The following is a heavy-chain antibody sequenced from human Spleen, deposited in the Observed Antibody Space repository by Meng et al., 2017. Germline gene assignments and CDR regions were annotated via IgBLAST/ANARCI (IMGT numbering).Heavy chain of an antibody. CDR2: ISAYNGNT. CDR1: GYTFTSYG. Sequence: ASVKVSFKASGYTFTSYGISWVRQAPGQGLEWMGWISAYNGNTNYAQKLQGRVTMTTDTSTSTAYTVLRSLRSDDTAVYYCARSRDRVGATTQGRLDYWGQGTLVTVSS. J-gene: IGHJ4*02. D-gene: IGHD1-26*01. CDR3: ARSRDRVGATTQGRLDY. V-gene: IGHV1-18*01.